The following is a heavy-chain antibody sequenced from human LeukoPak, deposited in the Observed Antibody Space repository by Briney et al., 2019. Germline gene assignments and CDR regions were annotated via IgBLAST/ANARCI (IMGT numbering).Heavy chain of an antibody. CDR1: GGSITSSSYY. J-gene: IGHJ4*02. D-gene: IGHD5-12*01. V-gene: IGHV4-39*01. CDR3: ARHFQGLRPYFDY. Sequence: SETLSLTCSVSGGSITSSSYYWGWIRQPPEKGLEWIGSIYYTGGTNYSPSLKSRVTMSVDTFKNQFSLKLSSVTAADTAVYYCARHFQGLRPYFDYWGQGALVTVSS. CDR2: IYYTGGT.